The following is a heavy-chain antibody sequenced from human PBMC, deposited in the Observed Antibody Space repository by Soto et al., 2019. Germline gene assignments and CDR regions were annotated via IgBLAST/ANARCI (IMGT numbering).Heavy chain of an antibody. CDR2: IYYSGST. Sequence: SETLSLTCTVSGGSISSSSYYWGWIRQPPGKGLEWIGSIYYSGSTYYNPSLKSRVTISVDTSKNQFSLKLSSVTAADTAVYYCPRQGATYYYDSSGPQGAFDIWGQGTMVTVSS. D-gene: IGHD3-22*01. V-gene: IGHV4-39*01. CDR3: PRQGATYYYDSSGPQGAFDI. J-gene: IGHJ3*02. CDR1: GGSISSSSYY.